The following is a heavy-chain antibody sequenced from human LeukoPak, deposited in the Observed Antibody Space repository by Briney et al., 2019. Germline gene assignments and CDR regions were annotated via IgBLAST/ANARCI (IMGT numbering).Heavy chain of an antibody. D-gene: IGHD3-10*01. Sequence: VKVSCKASGGTFSSYAISWARQAPGQGLEWMGRIIPIFGTANYAQKFQGRVTITTDESTSTAYMELSSLRSEDTAVYYCARQIPTVITMVRGVIGDDAFDIWGQGTMVTVSS. CDR3: ARQIPTVITMVRGVIGDDAFDI. V-gene: IGHV1-69*05. CDR1: GGTFSSYA. J-gene: IGHJ3*02. CDR2: IIPIFGTA.